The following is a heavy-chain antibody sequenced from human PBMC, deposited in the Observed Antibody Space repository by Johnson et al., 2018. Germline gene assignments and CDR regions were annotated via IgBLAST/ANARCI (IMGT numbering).Heavy chain of an antibody. Sequence: QVQLVQSGGGVVQPGRSLRLSCAASGFSFSSHGMHWVRQAPGKGLEWVAVISYEGSNKYYADSVKGRFTISRDNSKNTLYLQMNSLRAEDTAVCYCAKCQKQYREGSYFDYWGQGTLVTVSS. CDR2: ISYEGSNK. J-gene: IGHJ4*02. CDR3: AKCQKQYREGSYFDY. CDR1: GFSFSSHG. D-gene: IGHD1-14*01. V-gene: IGHV3-30*18.